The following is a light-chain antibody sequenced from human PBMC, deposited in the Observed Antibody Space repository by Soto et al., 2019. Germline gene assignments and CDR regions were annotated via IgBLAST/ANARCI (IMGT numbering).Light chain of an antibody. J-gene: IGKJ5*01. Sequence: EIVLTQSPATLSLSPGARAPLSCRASQSVTSYLAWYQQHPGQAPRLLIYDVSNRASGIPARFSGSGSETDFTLTISSLEPEDFAVYYCQQRSDWPLTFGQGTRLEIK. CDR1: QSVTSY. V-gene: IGKV3-11*01. CDR3: QQRSDWPLT. CDR2: DVS.